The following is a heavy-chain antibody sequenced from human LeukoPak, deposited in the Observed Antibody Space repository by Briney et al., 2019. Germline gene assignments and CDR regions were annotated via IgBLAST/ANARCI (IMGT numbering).Heavy chain of an antibody. J-gene: IGHJ4*02. Sequence: QPGGSLRLSCAASGFTFSSFEMNWVRQAPGKGLEWDSYISSSGSTIYYADSVKGRFTISRDNAKNSLYLQINSLRAEDTAVYYCARGNGGSRDFDYWGQGTLVTVSS. CDR1: GFTFSSFE. CDR2: ISSSGSTI. CDR3: ARGNGGSRDFDY. V-gene: IGHV3-48*03. D-gene: IGHD3-16*01.